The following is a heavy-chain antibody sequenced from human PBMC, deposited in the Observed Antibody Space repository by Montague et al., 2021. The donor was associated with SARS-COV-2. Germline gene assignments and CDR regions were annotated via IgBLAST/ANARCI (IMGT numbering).Heavy chain of an antibody. J-gene: IGHJ6*02. CDR2: ISYDGSNK. Sequence: SLRLSCAASGFTFSSYAMHWVRQAPGKGLEWVAVISYDGSNKYYADSVKGRFTISRDNSKNTLYLQMNSLRAEDTAVYYCARDLREGPLLRFGELLLGDGMDVWGQGTTVTVSS. CDR1: GFTFSSYA. V-gene: IGHV3-30-3*01. D-gene: IGHD3-10*01. CDR3: ARDLREGPLLRFGELLLGDGMDV.